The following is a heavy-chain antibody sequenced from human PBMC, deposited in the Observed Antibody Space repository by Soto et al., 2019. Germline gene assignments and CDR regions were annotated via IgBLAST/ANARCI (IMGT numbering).Heavy chain of an antibody. J-gene: IGHJ6*02. V-gene: IGHV3-30*03. CDR3: ARPRPQTSSGMDV. CDR2: ISYDGSNK. D-gene: IGHD1-7*01. Sequence: PGGSLRLSCAASGFTFSSYGMHWVRQAPGKGLEWVAVISYDGSNKYYADSVKGRFTISRDNSKNTLYLQMNSLRAEGTAVYYCARPRPQTSSGMDVWGQGTTVTVSS. CDR1: GFTFSSYG.